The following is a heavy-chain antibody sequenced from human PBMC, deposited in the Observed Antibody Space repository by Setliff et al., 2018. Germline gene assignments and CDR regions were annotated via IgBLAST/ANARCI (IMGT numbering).Heavy chain of an antibody. V-gene: IGHV4-34*01. CDR3: ARGERRWLRFSLYY. CDR1: GGSFSGYY. J-gene: IGHJ4*02. D-gene: IGHD5-12*01. Sequence: SETLSLTCAVYGGSFSGYYWSWIRQPPGKGLEWIGEINHSGSTNYNPSLKSRVTISVDTSKNQFSLKLSSVTAADTAVYYCARGERRWLRFSLYYWGQGTLVTVSS. CDR2: INHSGST.